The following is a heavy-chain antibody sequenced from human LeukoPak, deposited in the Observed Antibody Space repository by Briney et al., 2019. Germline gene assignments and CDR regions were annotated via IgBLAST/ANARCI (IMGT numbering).Heavy chain of an antibody. CDR1: GFTVSSNY. J-gene: IGHJ4*02. CDR3: ARDRTTGEVDF. Sequence: PGGSLRLSYAASGFTVSSNYMSWVRQAPGKGLECVSVIYSVGSTYYADSVKGRFTVSRDDSKNTLYLQMNSLRAEDTAVYYCARDRTTGEVDFWGQGTLVTVSS. CDR2: IYSVGST. V-gene: IGHV3-66*02. D-gene: IGHD2/OR15-2a*01.